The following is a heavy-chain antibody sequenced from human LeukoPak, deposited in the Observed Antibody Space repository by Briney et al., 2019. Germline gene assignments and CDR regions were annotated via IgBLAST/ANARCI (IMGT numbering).Heavy chain of an antibody. J-gene: IGHJ5*02. Sequence: GGSLRLSCAASGFTFSSYAMSWVRQAPGRGLEWVSSMSGSGGSTYYADSVKGQFTVSRDNSRNPLYLQMNSLRAEDTAVYYCAKSLRYCSSTSCNNWFDPWGHGTPVTVFS. V-gene: IGHV3-23*01. CDR2: MSGSGGST. CDR1: GFTFSSYA. CDR3: AKSLRYCSSTSCNNWFDP. D-gene: IGHD2-2*01.